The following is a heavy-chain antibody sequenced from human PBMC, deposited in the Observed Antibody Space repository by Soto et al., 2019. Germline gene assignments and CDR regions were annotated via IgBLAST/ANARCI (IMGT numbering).Heavy chain of an antibody. D-gene: IGHD4-17*01. CDR2: IYYSGST. Sequence: SETLSLTCTVSGGSISSSSYYWGWIRQPPGKGLEWIGSIYYSGSTYYNPSLKSRVTISVDTSKNQFSLKLSSVTAADTAVYYCARRSRMNTVTGDFRGQGTRVTVAS. J-gene: IGHJ4*02. CDR3: ARRSRMNTVTGDF. V-gene: IGHV4-39*01. CDR1: GGSISSSSYY.